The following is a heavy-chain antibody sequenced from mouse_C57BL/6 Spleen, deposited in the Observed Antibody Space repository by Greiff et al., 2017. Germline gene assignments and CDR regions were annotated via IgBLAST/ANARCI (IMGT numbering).Heavy chain of an antibody. CDR3: THDYAYAMDY. CDR1: GFNIKDDY. D-gene: IGHD2-4*01. V-gene: IGHV14-4*01. Sequence: EVQRVESGAELVRPGASVKLSCTASGFNIKDDYMHWVKQRPEQGLEWIGWIDPENGDTEYASKFQGKATITADTSSNTAYLQLSSLTSEDTAVYYCTHDYAYAMDYWGQGTSVTVSS. CDR2: IDPENGDT. J-gene: IGHJ4*01.